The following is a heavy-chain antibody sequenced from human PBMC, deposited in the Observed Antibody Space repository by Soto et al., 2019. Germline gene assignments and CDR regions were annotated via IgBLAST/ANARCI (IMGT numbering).Heavy chain of an antibody. CDR3: ARHFSVDYFDY. V-gene: IGHV4-59*08. Sequence: SETLSLTCTVSGGSISRYYWNWIRQPPGKGLEWIGFVYYSGSTSYYPSLKSRVTISIDTSKNQFSLKLSSVTAADTAVYYCARHFSVDYFDYWGQGALVTVSS. CDR2: VYYSGST. J-gene: IGHJ4*02. CDR1: GGSISRYY.